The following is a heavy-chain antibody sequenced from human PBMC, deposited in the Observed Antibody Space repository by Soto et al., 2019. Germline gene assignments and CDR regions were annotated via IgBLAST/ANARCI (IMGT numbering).Heavy chain of an antibody. Sequence: SVKVSCKASGGTFSSYAISWVRQAPGQGLEWMGGIIPIFGTASYAQKFQGRVTITADESTSTAYMELSSLRSEDTAVYYCARDRYLRTSRLYYYYGMDVWGQGTTVTVSS. J-gene: IGHJ6*02. CDR1: GGTFSSYA. CDR2: IIPIFGTA. D-gene: IGHD2-2*01. V-gene: IGHV1-69*13. CDR3: ARDRYLRTSRLYYYYGMDV.